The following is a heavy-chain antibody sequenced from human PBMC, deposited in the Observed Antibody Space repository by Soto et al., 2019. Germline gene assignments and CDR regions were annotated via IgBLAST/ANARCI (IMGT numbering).Heavy chain of an antibody. D-gene: IGHD4-17*01. CDR3: TRSYGDYFKDWYFDL. V-gene: IGHV3-73*01. CDR2: IRSKANSYAT. J-gene: IGHJ2*01. Sequence: EVQLVESGGGLVQPGGSLKLSCAASGFTFSGSAMHWVRQASGKGLEWVGRIRSKANSYATAYAASVKGRFTISRDDSKNTAYLQMNSLKTEDTALYYCTRSYGDYFKDWYFDLWGRGTLVTVSS. CDR1: GFTFSGSA.